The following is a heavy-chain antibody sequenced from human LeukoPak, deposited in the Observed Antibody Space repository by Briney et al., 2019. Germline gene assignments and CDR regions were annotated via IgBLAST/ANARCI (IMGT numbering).Heavy chain of an antibody. D-gene: IGHD3-22*01. V-gene: IGHV1-69*13. CDR1: GGTFSSYA. J-gene: IGHJ4*02. CDR2: IIPIFATA. CDR3: ARGPITTRSHFDY. Sequence: SVKVSCKASGGTFSSYAISWVRQAPGQGLEWMGGIIPIFATANYAQKFQGRVTIPADESTSTAYMELSSLRSEDTAVYYCARGPITTRSHFDYWGQGTLVTVSS.